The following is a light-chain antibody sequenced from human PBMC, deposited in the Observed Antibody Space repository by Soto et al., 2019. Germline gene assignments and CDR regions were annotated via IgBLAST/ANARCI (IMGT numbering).Light chain of an antibody. V-gene: IGKV3-11*01. Sequence: EILLTQSPATISFSPGEKATLSWRASQSINSYLAWFRQKPGQAPRLLIYDASNRASGIPARISGSGSGTDFTLTISSLEPEDFAVYYCQKRSNWPINFGQGTRLEIK. CDR1: QSINSY. CDR3: QKRSNWPIN. J-gene: IGKJ5*01. CDR2: DAS.